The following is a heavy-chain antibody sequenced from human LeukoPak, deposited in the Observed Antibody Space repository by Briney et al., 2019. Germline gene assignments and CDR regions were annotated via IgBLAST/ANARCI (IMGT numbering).Heavy chain of an antibody. CDR2: IYTSGST. V-gene: IGHV4-59*10. J-gene: IGHJ4*02. D-gene: IGHD3-10*01. CDR3: ARGFMEVDY. CDR1: GGSFSGYY. Sequence: SETLSLTCAVYGGSFSGYYWSWIRQPAGKGLEWIGRIYTSGSTNYNPSLKSRVTISVDTSKNQFSLKLSSVTAADTAVYYCARGFMEVDYWGQGTLVTVSS.